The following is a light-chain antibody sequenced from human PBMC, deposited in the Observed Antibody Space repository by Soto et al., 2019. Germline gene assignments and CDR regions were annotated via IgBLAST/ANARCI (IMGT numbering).Light chain of an antibody. Sequence: DIQLTQSPASLSASVGDRVTITCRASDNIGSNLNWYQHQTGTAPKLLIYAASSLQGGVPSRFSGSGYGTQFTLTISGLKTEDLATYYCQQSYKILTFGGGTWVDI. CDR2: AAS. CDR3: QQSYKILT. V-gene: IGKV1-39*01. J-gene: IGKJ4*01. CDR1: DNIGSN.